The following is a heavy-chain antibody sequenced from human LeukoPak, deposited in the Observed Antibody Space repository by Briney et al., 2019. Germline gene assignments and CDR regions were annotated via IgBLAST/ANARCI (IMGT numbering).Heavy chain of an antibody. J-gene: IGHJ2*01. CDR2: IYYSGST. D-gene: IGHD4-17*01. CDR3: ARGRPVTIRYWYFDL. Sequence: PQTPSLTCTVSGGSISSGDYYWSWIRQPPGKGLEWIGYIYYSGSTYYNPSLKSRVTMSVDTSKNQFSLKLSSVTAADTAVYYCARGRPVTIRYWYFDLWGRGTLVTVSS. V-gene: IGHV4-30-4*08. CDR1: GGSISSGDYY.